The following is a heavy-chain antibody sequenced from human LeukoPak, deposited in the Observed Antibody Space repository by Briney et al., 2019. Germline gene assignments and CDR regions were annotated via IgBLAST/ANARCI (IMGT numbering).Heavy chain of an antibody. V-gene: IGHV5-51*01. CDR1: GYSFTSYW. Sequence: GGSLKISCKGSGYSFTSYWIGWVRQMPGKGLEWMGIIYPGDSDTRYSPSFQGQVTISADKSISTAYLRWSSLKASDTAMYYCARHESIQHGRNWFDPWGQGTLVTVSS. CDR3: ARHESIQHGRNWFDP. CDR2: IYPGDSDT. D-gene: IGHD6-6*01. J-gene: IGHJ5*02.